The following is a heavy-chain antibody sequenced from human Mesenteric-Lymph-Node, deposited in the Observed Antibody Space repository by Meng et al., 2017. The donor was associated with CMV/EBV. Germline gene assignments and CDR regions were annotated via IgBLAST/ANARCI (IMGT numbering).Heavy chain of an antibody. D-gene: IGHD3-3*01. CDR2: IYSGGST. J-gene: IGHJ6*02. Sequence: GGSLRLSCAASGFSFNSYGMHWVRQAPGKGLEWVSVIYSGGSTYYADSVKGRFTISRDNSKNTLYLQMNSLRAEDTAVYYCARDRTYYDFWSGYQNKYYYYGMDVWGQGTTVTVSS. CDR1: GFSFNSYG. V-gene: IGHV3-NL1*01. CDR3: ARDRTYYDFWSGYQNKYYYYGMDV.